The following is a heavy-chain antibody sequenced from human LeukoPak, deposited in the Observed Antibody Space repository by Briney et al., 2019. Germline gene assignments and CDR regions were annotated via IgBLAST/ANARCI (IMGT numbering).Heavy chain of an antibody. D-gene: IGHD3-22*01. Sequence: GALRLSCAASGFTFSSYAMNWVRQAPGKGLEWVSSISGSGGSTYYADSVKGRFTISRDNAKNSLYLQMNSLRAEDTAVYYCQTGFYDSSGYYLDYWGQGTLVTVSS. CDR1: GFTFSSYA. J-gene: IGHJ4*02. V-gene: IGHV3-23*01. CDR2: ISGSGGST. CDR3: QTGFYDSSGYYLDY.